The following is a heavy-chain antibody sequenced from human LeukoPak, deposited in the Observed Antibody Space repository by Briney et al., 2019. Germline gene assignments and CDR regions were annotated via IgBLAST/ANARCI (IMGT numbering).Heavy chain of an antibody. J-gene: IGHJ6*03. V-gene: IGHV1-2*06. Sequence: GASVKVSCKASGYTFTGYYMHWVRQAPGQGLEWMGRINPNSGGTKYAQKFQGRVTMTRDTSISTAYMELSRLRSDDTAVYYCAGEGRVWFGESSPSYYYYYMDVWGKGTTVTVSS. CDR3: AGEGRVWFGESSPSYYYYYMDV. CDR1: GYTFTGYY. CDR2: INPNSGGT. D-gene: IGHD3-10*01.